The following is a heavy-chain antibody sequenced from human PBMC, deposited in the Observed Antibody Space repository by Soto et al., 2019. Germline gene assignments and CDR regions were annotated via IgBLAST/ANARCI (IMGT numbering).Heavy chain of an antibody. D-gene: IGHD1-1*01. J-gene: IGHJ3*02. CDR3: AKEYNADGAFDI. CDR1: GFIFSTYG. V-gene: IGHV3-33*06. CDR2: TWYDESHK. Sequence: GSLRLSCAASGFIFSTYGMHWVRQAPGKGLEWVAMTWYDESHKYYADSVKGRFTISRDNSMNTLYLQMNSLRAEDTAVYYCAKEYNADGAFDIWGQGTMVTVSS.